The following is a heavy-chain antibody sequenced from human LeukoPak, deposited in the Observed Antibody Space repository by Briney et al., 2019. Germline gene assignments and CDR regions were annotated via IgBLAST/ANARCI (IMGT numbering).Heavy chain of an antibody. CDR2: INKDGSEI. J-gene: IGHJ4*02. CDR3: AAVRGVMSYFDY. Sequence: GGSLRLSCAASGFTFSNYWMSWVRQAPGKGLEWVAHINKDGSEIYYVDSVKGRFTISRDNSKNTLYLQMNSLRAEDTAVYYCAAVRGVMSYFDYWGQGTLVTVSS. D-gene: IGHD3-10*01. CDR1: GFTFSNYW. V-gene: IGHV3-7*03.